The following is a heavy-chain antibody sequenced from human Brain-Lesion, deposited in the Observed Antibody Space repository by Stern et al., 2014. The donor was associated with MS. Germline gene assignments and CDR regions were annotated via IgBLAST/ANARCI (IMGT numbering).Heavy chain of an antibody. CDR2: IFNSGST. CDR1: GGSISSGGYY. V-gene: IGHV4-61*02. D-gene: IGHD2-2*01. Sequence: VQLVESGPGLVKPSQTLSLSCTVSGGSISSGGYYWSWIRQPAGKGLEWIGRIFNSGSTRYNPSLKSRVPISIDPSKTQFSLRLNSMTAADTAVYYCARGRVVPGFQYYATDVWGQGTTVIVSS. CDR3: ARGRVVPGFQYYATDV. J-gene: IGHJ6*02.